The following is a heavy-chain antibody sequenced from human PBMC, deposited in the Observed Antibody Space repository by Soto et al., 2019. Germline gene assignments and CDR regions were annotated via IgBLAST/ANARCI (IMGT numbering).Heavy chain of an antibody. V-gene: IGHV3-9*01. Sequence: GGSLRLSCAASGFTFDDYAMHWVRQAPGKGLEWVSGISWNSGTIVYADSVKGRFTISRDNAKNSLYLQMNSLRAEDTAVYYCARDHHRYSGYDYVDYWGQGTLVTVSS. CDR1: GFTFDDYA. CDR2: ISWNSGTI. D-gene: IGHD5-12*01. CDR3: ARDHHRYSGYDYVDY. J-gene: IGHJ4*02.